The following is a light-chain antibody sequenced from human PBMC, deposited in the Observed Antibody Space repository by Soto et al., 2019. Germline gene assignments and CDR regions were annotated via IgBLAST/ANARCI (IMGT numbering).Light chain of an antibody. Sequence: EIVLTQSPGTLSLSPGERATLSCRASQSVSSSYLAWYQQKPGQAPRLLIYGASSRATGIPDRFSGSGSGTDFPLTISRLEPEDFAVYYCQQYGSLLTWTSGQGTKVDIK. V-gene: IGKV3-20*01. CDR1: QSVSSSY. J-gene: IGKJ1*01. CDR3: QQYGSLLTWT. CDR2: GAS.